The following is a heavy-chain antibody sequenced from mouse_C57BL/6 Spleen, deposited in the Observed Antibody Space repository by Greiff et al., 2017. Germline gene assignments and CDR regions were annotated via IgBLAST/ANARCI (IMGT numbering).Heavy chain of an antibody. CDR1: GFTFSDYG. D-gene: IGHD1-1*01. Sequence: EVQLVESGGGLVKPGGSLKLSCAASGFTFSDYGMHWVRQAPEKGLEWVAYISSGSSTIYYADTVKGRFTISRDNAKNTLFLQMTSLRSEDTAMYYCASQFITTVVDAMDYWGQGTSVTVSS. CDR2: ISSGSSTI. V-gene: IGHV5-17*01. J-gene: IGHJ4*01. CDR3: ASQFITTVVDAMDY.